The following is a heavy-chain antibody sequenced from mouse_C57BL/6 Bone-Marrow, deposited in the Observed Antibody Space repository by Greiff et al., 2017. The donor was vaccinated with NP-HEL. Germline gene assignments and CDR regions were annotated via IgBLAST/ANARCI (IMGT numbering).Heavy chain of an antibody. D-gene: IGHD2-4*01. CDR2: IYPGSGNT. J-gene: IGHJ3*01. CDR3: ARGGYDYDVGFAY. Sequence: QVQLQQSGAELVRPGASVKLSCKASGYTFTDYYINWVKQRPGQGLEWIARIYPGSGNTYYNEKFKGKATLTAEKSSSTAYMQLSSLTSEDSAVYFCARGGYDYDVGFAYWGQGTLVTVSA. CDR1: GYTFTDYY. V-gene: IGHV1-76*01.